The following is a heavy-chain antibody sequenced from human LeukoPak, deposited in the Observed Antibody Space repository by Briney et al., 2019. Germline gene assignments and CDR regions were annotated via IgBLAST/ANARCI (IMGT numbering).Heavy chain of an antibody. CDR1: GGSISSSSYY. J-gene: IGHJ4*02. CDR2: IYYSGST. CDR3: ARSLGSYDYVWGSYPRYFDY. Sequence: SETLSLTCTVSGGSISSSSYYWGWIRQPPGKGLEWIGSIYYSGSTYYNPSLKSRVTISVDTSKNQFSLKLSSVTAADTAVYYCARSLGSYDYVWGSYPRYFDYWGQGTLVTVSS. V-gene: IGHV4-39*07. D-gene: IGHD3-16*02.